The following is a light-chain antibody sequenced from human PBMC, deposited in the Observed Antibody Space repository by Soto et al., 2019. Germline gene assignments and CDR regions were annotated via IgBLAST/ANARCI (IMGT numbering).Light chain of an antibody. CDR1: SSDVGSYNL. CDR2: EGS. J-gene: IGLJ1*01. V-gene: IGLV2-23*01. CDR3: CSYAGGHTWV. Sequence: QSALTQPASVSGSPGQSITISCTGTSSDVGSYNLVSWYQQHPGKAPKLMIFEGSKRPSGVSNRFSGSQSGNTASLAISGLQAEDEADYYCCSYAGGHTWVFGTGTKLTVL.